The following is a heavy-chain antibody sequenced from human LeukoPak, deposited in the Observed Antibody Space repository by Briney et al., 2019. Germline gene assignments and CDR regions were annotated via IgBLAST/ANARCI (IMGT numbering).Heavy chain of an antibody. V-gene: IGHV3-23*01. D-gene: IGHD6-19*01. Sequence: GGSLRLSCAGSGFTFSSYAMTWVRQAPGKGLDWVSGISGSGGSTYNADSVKGRFTISRDNSKNTLYLQMNSLRAEDTAVYYCAKDLPGYSRGLYRVCGQGTLVTVSS. CDR3: AKDLPGYSRGLYRV. J-gene: IGHJ4*02. CDR2: ISGSGGST. CDR1: GFTFSSYA.